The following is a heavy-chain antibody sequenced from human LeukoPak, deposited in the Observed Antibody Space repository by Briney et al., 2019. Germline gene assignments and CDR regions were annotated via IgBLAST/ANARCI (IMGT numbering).Heavy chain of an antibody. CDR2: IYNGVPT. J-gene: IGHJ4*02. CDR1: GAPISRFY. CDR3: VQNTGWPGFDY. Sequence: SVTLSLICTASGAPISRFYWNWVRQPPGKGLEWIGNIYNGVPTFFNPSLKSRVTLSVDTSKTQFSLQLASVTAADTAVYYCVQNTGWPGFDYWGQGILVTVSS. V-gene: IGHV4-4*09. D-gene: IGHD6-19*01.